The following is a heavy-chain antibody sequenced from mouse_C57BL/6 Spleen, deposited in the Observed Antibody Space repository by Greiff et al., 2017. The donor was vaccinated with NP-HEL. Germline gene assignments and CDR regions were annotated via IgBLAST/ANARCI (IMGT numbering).Heavy chain of an antibody. CDR1: GFSFNTYA. V-gene: IGHV10-1*01. D-gene: IGHD4-1*01. CDR2: IRSKSNNYAT. Sequence: EVHLVESGGGLVQPKGSLKLSCAASGFSFNTYAMNWVRQAPGKGLEWVARIRSKSNNYATYYADSVKDRFTISRDDSESMLYLQMNNLKTEDTAMYYCVRRNWDVWAMDYWGQGTSVTVSS. J-gene: IGHJ4*01. CDR3: VRRNWDVWAMDY.